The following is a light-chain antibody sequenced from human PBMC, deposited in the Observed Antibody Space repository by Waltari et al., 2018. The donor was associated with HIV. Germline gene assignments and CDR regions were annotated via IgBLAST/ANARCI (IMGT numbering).Light chain of an antibody. CDR1: APTPGAGNQ. CDR3: QSYDSSLSGYV. CDR2: GNS. Sequence: QSVLTQPPSVSGPPGQGVPSPGPGGAPTPGAGNQVHWYQQLPGTAPKLLIYGNSNRPSGVPDRFSGSKSGTSASLAITGLQAEDEADYHCQSYDSSLSGYVFGTGTKVTVL. J-gene: IGLJ1*01. V-gene: IGLV1-40*01.